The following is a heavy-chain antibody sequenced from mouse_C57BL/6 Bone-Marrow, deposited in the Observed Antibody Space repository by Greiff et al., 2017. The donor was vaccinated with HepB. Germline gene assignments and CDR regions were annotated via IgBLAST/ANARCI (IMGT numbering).Heavy chain of an antibody. Sequence: VKLQESGAELVKPGASVKMSCKASGYTFTSYWITWVKQRPGQGLEWIGDIYPGSGSTNYNEKFKSKATLTVDTSSSTAYMQLRSLTSEDSAVYYCAKRVGDYWGQGTTLTVSS. CDR3: AKRVGDY. D-gene: IGHD1-1*02. CDR2: IYPGSGST. J-gene: IGHJ2*01. CDR1: GYTFTSYW. V-gene: IGHV1-55*01.